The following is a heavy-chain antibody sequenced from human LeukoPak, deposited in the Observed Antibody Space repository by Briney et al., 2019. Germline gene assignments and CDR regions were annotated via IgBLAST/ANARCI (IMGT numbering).Heavy chain of an antibody. CDR2: ISAYNGNT. Sequence: ASVKVSCKASGYTFTSYYMHWVRQAPGQGPEWMGWISAYNGNTNSAQNLQGRVTMTTETSTSTAYMELRSLRSDDTAVYYCARDYGNYQFDYWGQGTLVTVSS. CDR1: GYTFTSYY. V-gene: IGHV1-18*04. CDR3: ARDYGNYQFDY. J-gene: IGHJ4*02. D-gene: IGHD4-11*01.